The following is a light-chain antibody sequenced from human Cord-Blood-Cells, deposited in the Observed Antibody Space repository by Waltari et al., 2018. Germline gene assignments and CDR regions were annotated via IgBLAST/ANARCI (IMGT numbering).Light chain of an antibody. CDR2: EVS. Sequence: QSALTQPAPVSGSPAQPIPISCPGPSSDVGGYNYASWYQQHPGKAPKLMIYEVSNRPSGVSNRFSGSKSGNTASLTISGLQAEDEADYYCSSYTSSSTWVFGGGTKLTVL. CDR3: SSYTSSSTWV. V-gene: IGLV2-14*01. J-gene: IGLJ3*02. CDR1: SSDVGGYNY.